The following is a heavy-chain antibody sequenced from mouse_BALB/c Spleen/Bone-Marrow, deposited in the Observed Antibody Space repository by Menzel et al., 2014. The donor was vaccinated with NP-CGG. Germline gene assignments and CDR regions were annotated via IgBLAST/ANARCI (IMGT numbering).Heavy chain of an antibody. CDR1: GFNIKDTY. V-gene: IGHV14-3*02. Sequence: EVKLVESGAELVKPGASVKLSCTASGFNIKDTYMHWVKQRPEQGLEWIGRIDPANGNTKYDPKFQGKATITADTSSNTAYLQLSSLTSEDTAVYYCATMITGWYFDVRGAGTTVTVSS. D-gene: IGHD2-4*01. J-gene: IGHJ1*01. CDR3: ATMITGWYFDV. CDR2: IDPANGNT.